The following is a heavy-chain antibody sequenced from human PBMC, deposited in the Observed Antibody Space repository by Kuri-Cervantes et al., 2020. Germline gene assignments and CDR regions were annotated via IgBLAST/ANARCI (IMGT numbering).Heavy chain of an antibody. CDR1: GGTFSSYA. Sequence: SVKVSCKASGGTFSSYAISWVRQAPGQGLEWMGRIIPIFGTANYAQKFQGRVTITADESTSTAYMELSSLRSEDTAVYYCARDTGALALRGYRPHYFDYWGQGTLVTVSS. D-gene: IGHD5-18*01. CDR2: IIPIFGTA. V-gene: IGHV1-69*13. J-gene: IGHJ4*02. CDR3: ARDTGALALRGYRPHYFDY.